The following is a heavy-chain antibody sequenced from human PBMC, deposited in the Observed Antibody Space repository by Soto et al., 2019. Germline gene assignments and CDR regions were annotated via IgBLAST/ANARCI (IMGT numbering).Heavy chain of an antibody. CDR2: IYYSGST. Sequence: SETLSLTCTVSGGSISSYYWSWIRQPPGKGLEWIGYIYYSGSTNYNPSLKSRVTISVDKSKNQFSLKLSSVTAADTAVYYCARERWGGYCTNGVCYSWYFDLWGRGTLVTVSS. CDR1: GGSISSYY. D-gene: IGHD2-8*01. J-gene: IGHJ2*01. CDR3: ARERWGGYCTNGVCYSWYFDL. V-gene: IGHV4-59*01.